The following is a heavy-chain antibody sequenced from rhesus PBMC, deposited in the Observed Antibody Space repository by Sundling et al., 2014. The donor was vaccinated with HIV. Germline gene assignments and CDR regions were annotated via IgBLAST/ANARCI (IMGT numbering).Heavy chain of an antibody. J-gene: IGHJ4*01. V-gene: IGHV3S42*01. CDR1: GFTFSSYG. Sequence: EVQLVETGGGLVQPGGSLKLSCAASGFTFSSYGMSWVRQAPGKGLEWVSAINSGGGSTYYAGSVKGRFTISRDNSKNTLSLQMNSLRTEDTALYYCAKDQAYCSGGVCLGYFDYWGQGVLVTVSS. CDR2: INSGGGST. CDR3: AKDQAYCSGGVCLGYFDY. D-gene: IGHD2-39*02.